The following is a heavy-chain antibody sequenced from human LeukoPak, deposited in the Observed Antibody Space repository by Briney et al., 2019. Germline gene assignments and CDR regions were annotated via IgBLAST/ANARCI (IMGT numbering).Heavy chain of an antibody. CDR1: GYTFTGYY. J-gene: IGHJ4*02. V-gene: IGHV1-2*02. D-gene: IGHD2-2*01. Sequence: ASVKVSCKASGYTFTGYYVFWVRQAPGQGLEWMGWINPNTGGTNYAQKFQGRVTMTRDTSISTAYMELSSLRSDDSAVYYCARETKKYCTSTSCYPAYWGQGSLVTVSS. CDR3: ARETKKYCTSTSCYPAY. CDR2: INPNTGGT.